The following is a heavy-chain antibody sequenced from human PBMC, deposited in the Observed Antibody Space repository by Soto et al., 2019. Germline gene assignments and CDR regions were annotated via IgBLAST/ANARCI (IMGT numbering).Heavy chain of an antibody. J-gene: IGHJ4*02. D-gene: IGHD6-25*01. CDR2: IYYTGMT. CDR1: GTSISSTDYY. V-gene: IGHV4-39*01. CDR3: ATGHSSSNGYRQFDY. Sequence: QLQLQESGPGLVKPSETLSLTCTVSGTSISSTDYYWGWIRQPPGKGLEWITSIYYTGMTYYNPSLKSRVTRSVDTSKNQFSLKLSSVTAADRAVYYCATGHSSSNGYRQFDYLGQGTLVTVSS.